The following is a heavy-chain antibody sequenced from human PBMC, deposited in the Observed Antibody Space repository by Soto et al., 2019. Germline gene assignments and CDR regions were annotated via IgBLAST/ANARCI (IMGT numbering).Heavy chain of an antibody. CDR3: AKDRRGGTYYFDY. J-gene: IGHJ4*02. V-gene: IGHV3-30*18. D-gene: IGHD1-1*01. Sequence: QVQLVESGGGVVQPGRSLRLSCAASGFTFSSYGMHWVRQAPGKGLEWVAVISYDGSNKYYADSVKGRFTISRDNSKNTLYLQMNSLRAEDTAVYYCAKDRRGGTYYFDYWGQGTLVTVSS. CDR1: GFTFSSYG. CDR2: ISYDGSNK.